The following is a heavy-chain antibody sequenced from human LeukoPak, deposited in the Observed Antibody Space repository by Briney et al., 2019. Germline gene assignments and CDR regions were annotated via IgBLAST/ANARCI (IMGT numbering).Heavy chain of an antibody. CDR3: ARLGADYDETPYHYEPEHFQS. V-gene: IGHV3-9*01. Sequence: GGSLRLSCAASGFTFDDYAMHWVRHAPGKGLEWVSGISWNSSSIGYADSVKGRFTISRDNAKNSLYLQMNSLRAEDTARYYCARLGADYDETPYHYEPEHFQSWGQGTLVTVSS. D-gene: IGHD3-22*01. J-gene: IGHJ1*01. CDR2: ISWNSSSI. CDR1: GFTFDDYA.